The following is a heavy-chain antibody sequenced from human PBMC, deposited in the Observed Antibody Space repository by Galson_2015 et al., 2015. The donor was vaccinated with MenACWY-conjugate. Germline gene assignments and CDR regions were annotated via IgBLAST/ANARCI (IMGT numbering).Heavy chain of an antibody. CDR1: GFTFSSYS. J-gene: IGHJ6*04. CDR3: SRALGYSFGSGYYMDV. V-gene: IGHV3-21*01. D-gene: IGHD5-12*01. CDR2: MSSRSSYI. Sequence: SLRLSCAASGFTFSSYSMNWVRQAPGKGLEWVASMSSRSSYIYYADSVKGRFTISRDNAKNSLYLQMNSLRAEDTAVYYCSRALGYSFGSGYYMDVWGRGTTVTVSS.